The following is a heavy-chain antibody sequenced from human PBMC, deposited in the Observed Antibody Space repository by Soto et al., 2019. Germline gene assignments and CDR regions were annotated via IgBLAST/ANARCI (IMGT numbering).Heavy chain of an antibody. CDR2: IYSSGST. V-gene: IGHV4-59*01. J-gene: IGHJ4*02. D-gene: IGHD4-17*01. CDR1: TGSLRNYY. CDR3: ARDRAQYGDYSLLDY. Sequence: KTSETLSLTCTVSTGSLRNYYWSWIRQPPGKGLEWIGYIYSSGSTNYNPSLKSRVTISVDTSKNQFSLKLRSVTAADTAVYYCARDRAQYGDYSLLDYWGQGTMVTVS.